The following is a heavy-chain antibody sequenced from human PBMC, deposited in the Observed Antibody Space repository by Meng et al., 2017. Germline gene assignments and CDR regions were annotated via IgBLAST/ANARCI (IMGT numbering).Heavy chain of an antibody. Sequence: GESLKISCAASGFTFSSYAMHRVRQAPGKGLEWVAVTSYDGSNKYYADSVKGRFTISRDNSKNTLYLQMNSLRAEDTAVYYCARGGVWFGEFLGHILDYWGQGTLVTVSS. CDR3: ARGGVWFGEFLGHILDY. D-gene: IGHD3-10*01. CDR1: GFTFSSYA. CDR2: TSYDGSNK. J-gene: IGHJ4*02. V-gene: IGHV3-30*04.